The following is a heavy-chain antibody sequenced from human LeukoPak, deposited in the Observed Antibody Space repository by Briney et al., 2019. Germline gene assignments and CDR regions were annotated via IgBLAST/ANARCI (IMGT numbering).Heavy chain of an antibody. CDR2: IHPNGGNT. V-gene: IGHV1-2*02. Sequence: ASEKVSCKASGYTFTGFFMHWVRQAPGQGLEWMGWIHPNGGNTVYAQKFKDRVTMTRDTSINTAYMELNRLTPDDTAFYYCARDFGTELRAAADAWGQGTLVIVSS. D-gene: IGHD6-13*01. CDR3: ARDFGTELRAAADA. CDR1: GYTFTGFF. J-gene: IGHJ5*02.